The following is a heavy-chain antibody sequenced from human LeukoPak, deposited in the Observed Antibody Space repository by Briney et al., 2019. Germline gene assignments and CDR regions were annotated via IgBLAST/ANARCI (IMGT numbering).Heavy chain of an antibody. J-gene: IGHJ5*02. V-gene: IGHV4-34*01. CDR3: ARGPTYNWNYRIWFDP. CDR2: INHSGST. Sequence: PSETLSLTCAVYGGSFSGYYWSWIRQPPGKGLEWIGEINHSGSTNYNPSLKSRVTISVDTSKNQFSLKLSSVTAADTAVYYFARGPTYNWNYRIWFDPWGQGTLVTVSS. CDR1: GGSFSGYY. D-gene: IGHD1-7*01.